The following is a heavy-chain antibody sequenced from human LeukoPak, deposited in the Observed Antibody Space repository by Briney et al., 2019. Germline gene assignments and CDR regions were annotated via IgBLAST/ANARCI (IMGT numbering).Heavy chain of an antibody. Sequence: GGSVRLSCAASGFTFTSYWIHWVRQAPGKGLVWVSHINYDGSSTTYADSVKGRFTISRDNTRNSLYLQMTNLRGDDTAVYYCARDVVGSLDYWGQGTLVTVSS. CDR1: GFTFTSYW. CDR2: INYDGSST. V-gene: IGHV3-74*01. D-gene: IGHD1-26*01. CDR3: ARDVVGSLDY. J-gene: IGHJ4*02.